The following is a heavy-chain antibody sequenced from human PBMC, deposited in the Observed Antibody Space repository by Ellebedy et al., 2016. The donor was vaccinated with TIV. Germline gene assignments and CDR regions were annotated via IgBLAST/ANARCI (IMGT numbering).Heavy chain of an antibody. Sequence: ASVKLSCXASAGSFSSFAISWVRQAPGQGLEWMGGIIPIFDTPNYAQSFQGRLTITADESTSTPYMELNSLTSDNTAIYYCAHQLGDLWGRGTLVTVSS. CDR1: AGSFSSFA. J-gene: IGHJ2*01. CDR2: IIPIFDTP. D-gene: IGHD1-1*01. V-gene: IGHV1-69*13. CDR3: AHQLGDL.